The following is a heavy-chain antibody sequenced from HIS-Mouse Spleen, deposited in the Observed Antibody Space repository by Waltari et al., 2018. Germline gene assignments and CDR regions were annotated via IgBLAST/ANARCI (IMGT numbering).Heavy chain of an antibody. V-gene: IGHV4-34*01. Sequence: VEIQQWGAGMLKPSETLSLICAVYGGSFCGYYWSWIRQPPGKGLEWIGEINHSGSTNYNPSLTSRVTISVDTSKNQFSLKLSSVTAADTAVYYCARAHILTGYYDYWGQGTLVTVSS. CDR1: GGSFCGYY. J-gene: IGHJ4*02. D-gene: IGHD3-9*01. CDR3: ARAHILTGYYDY. CDR2: INHSGST.